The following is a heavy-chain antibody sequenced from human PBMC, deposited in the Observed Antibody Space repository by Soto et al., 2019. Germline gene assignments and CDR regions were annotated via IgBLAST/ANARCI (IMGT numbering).Heavy chain of an antibody. CDR2: IYHSGGT. CDR3: AAGGGLPRYY. J-gene: IGHJ4*02. D-gene: IGHD5-12*01. V-gene: IGHV4-30-2*01. CDR1: CGSISSGSYS. Sequence: QLQLQESGSGLVKPSQTLSLTCAVSCGSISSGSYSWSWIRQPPGKGMEWIGYIYHSGGTYYNPSLKSRVTIPVDRSKNQFSLKLSSVTAADTAVYYCAAGGGLPRYYWGQGTLVTVSS.